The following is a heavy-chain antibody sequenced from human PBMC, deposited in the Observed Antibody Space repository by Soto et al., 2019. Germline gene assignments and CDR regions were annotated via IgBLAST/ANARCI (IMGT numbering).Heavy chain of an antibody. V-gene: IGHV1-18*04. J-gene: IGHJ4*01. CDR2: ISAYNGNT. CDR3: AREVVTAALDV. Sequence: ASVKVSCKASGYTFTSYVISWVLQAPGQGLEWMGWISAYNGNTNYAQKLQGRVTMTTDTSTSTAYMELRSLRSDDTAVYDCAREVVTAALDVWGNRTLVTVSS. CDR1: GYTFTSYV. D-gene: IGHD2-2*01.